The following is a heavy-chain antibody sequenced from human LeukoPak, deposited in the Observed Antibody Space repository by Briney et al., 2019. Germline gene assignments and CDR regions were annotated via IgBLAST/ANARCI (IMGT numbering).Heavy chain of an antibody. V-gene: IGHV3-7*01. J-gene: IGHJ4*02. CDR2: IKQDGSEK. Sequence: GGSLRFSCAASGFTFSSYWMSWVRQAPGKGLEWVANIKQDGSEKYYVDSVKGRFTISRDNAKNSLYLQMNSLRAEDTAVYYCARDYDFWSGYYLIEGFFDYWGQGTLVTVSS. D-gene: IGHD3-3*01. CDR3: ARDYDFWSGYYLIEGFFDY. CDR1: GFTFSSYW.